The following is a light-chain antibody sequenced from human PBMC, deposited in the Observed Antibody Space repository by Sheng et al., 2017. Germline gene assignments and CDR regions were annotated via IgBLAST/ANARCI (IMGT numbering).Light chain of an antibody. V-gene: IGKV1-39*01. Sequence: DIQMTQSPSSLSASVGDRVTITCRASQSISSYLNWYQQKPGKAPKLLIYAASSLQSGVPSRFSGSGSGTDFTLTINNLQPEDFATYYCQQANTFPVTFGGGTRV. CDR1: QSISSY. CDR2: AAS. CDR3: QQANTFPVT. J-gene: IGKJ4*01.